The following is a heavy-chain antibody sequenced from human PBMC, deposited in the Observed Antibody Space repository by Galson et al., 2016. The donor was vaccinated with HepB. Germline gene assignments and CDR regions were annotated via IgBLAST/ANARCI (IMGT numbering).Heavy chain of an antibody. D-gene: IGHD2-2*02. V-gene: IGHV4-34*01. J-gene: IGHJ6*02. CDR3: ARGDDELLYSVESPHHYYGMDV. CDR1: DGSLSGSY. Sequence: SETLSLTCGVHDGSLSGSYWTWIRQPPGKGLEWIGEINHSGSTNYNPSLKSRVTISVDTSKNQFSLKLSSVTAADTAVYYCARGDDELLYSVESPHHYYGMDVWGQGTTVTVSS. CDR2: INHSGST.